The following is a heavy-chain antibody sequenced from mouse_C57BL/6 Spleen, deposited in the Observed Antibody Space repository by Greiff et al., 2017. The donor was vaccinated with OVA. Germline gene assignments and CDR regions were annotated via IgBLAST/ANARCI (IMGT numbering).Heavy chain of an antibody. CDR2: ISYDGSN. D-gene: IGHD2-4*01. Sequence: ESGPGLVKPSQSLSLTCSVTGYSITSGYYWNWIRQFPGNKLEWMGYISYDGSNNYNPSLKNRISITRDTSKNKFFLKLNSVTTEDTATYYCAREDYDDAMDYWGQGTSVTVSS. J-gene: IGHJ4*01. CDR1: GYSITSGYY. CDR3: AREDYDDAMDY. V-gene: IGHV3-6*01.